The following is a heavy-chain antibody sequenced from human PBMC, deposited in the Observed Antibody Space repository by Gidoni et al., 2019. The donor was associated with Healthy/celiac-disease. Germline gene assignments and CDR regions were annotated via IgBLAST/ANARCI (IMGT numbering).Heavy chain of an antibody. CDR2: INAGNGNT. CDR3: ARDREETTVTTLDWFDP. V-gene: IGHV1-3*01. J-gene: IGHJ5*02. D-gene: IGHD4-4*01. Sequence: QVQLVQSGAEVKKPGASVKVSCKASGSTFTSYAMHCVRQAPCQRLEWMGWINAGNGNTKYSQKFQGRVTINRDTSASTAYMELSSLRSEDTAVYYCARDREETTVTTLDWFDPWGQGTLVTVSS. CDR1: GSTFTSYA.